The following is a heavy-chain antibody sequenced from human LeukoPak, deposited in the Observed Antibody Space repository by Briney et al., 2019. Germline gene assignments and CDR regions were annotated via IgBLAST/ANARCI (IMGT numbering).Heavy chain of an antibody. D-gene: IGHD4-11*01. Sequence: GSSVKVSCKASGGTFSSYAISWVRQSPGQGLEWMGGIIPIFGTANYAQKFQGRVTITADESTSTAYMELSSLRSEDTAVYYCARGRDYSNFPFDYWGQGTLVTVSS. CDR3: ARGRDYSNFPFDY. CDR2: IIPIFGTA. CDR1: GGTFSSYA. V-gene: IGHV1-69*01. J-gene: IGHJ4*02.